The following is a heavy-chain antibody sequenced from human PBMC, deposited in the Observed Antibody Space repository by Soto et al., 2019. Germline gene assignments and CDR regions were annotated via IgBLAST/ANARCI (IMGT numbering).Heavy chain of an antibody. CDR3: ANDPGYDFWSGYYTPSYYYYYGMDV. CDR2: IYYSGST. V-gene: IGHV4-39*01. CDR1: GGSISSSSYY. D-gene: IGHD3-3*01. Sequence: SETLSLTCTVSGGSISSSSYYWGWIRQPPGKGLEWIGSIYYSGSTYYNPSLKSRVTISVDTSKNQFSLKLSSVTAADTAVYYCANDPGYDFWSGYYTPSYYYYYGMDVWGQGTTVTVSS. J-gene: IGHJ6*02.